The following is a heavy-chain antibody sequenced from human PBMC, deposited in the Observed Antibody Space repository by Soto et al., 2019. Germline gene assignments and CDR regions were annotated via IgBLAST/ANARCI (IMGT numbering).Heavy chain of an antibody. CDR1: GGTFSSYA. J-gene: IGHJ5*02. D-gene: IGHD2-2*01. CDR2: IIPIFGTA. CDR3: ARRAGHCSSTSCFTRYNWFDP. Sequence: ASVKVSCKASGGTFSSYAISWVRQAPGQGLEWMGGIIPIFGTANYAQKFQGRVTITADESTSTAYMELSSLRSEDTAVYYCARRAGHCSSTSCFTRYNWFDPWGQGTLVTVSS. V-gene: IGHV1-69*13.